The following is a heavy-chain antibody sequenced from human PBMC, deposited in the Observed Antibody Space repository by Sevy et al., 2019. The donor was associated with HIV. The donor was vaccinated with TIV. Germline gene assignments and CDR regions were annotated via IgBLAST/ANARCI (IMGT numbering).Heavy chain of an antibody. CDR2: INESGIT. D-gene: IGHD2-2*01. CDR1: DGSFSGYY. CDR3: ARSPPVVVVPGAPSWFDP. V-gene: IGHV4-34*01. J-gene: IGHJ5*02. Sequence: ETQSLTCAVHDGSFSGYYWNWIRQLPGKGLEWIGEINESGITYYNPSLKSRVTISVDTSKKQFSLKLNSVTAADTAVYFCARSPPVVVVPGAPSWFDPWGQGTLVTVSS.